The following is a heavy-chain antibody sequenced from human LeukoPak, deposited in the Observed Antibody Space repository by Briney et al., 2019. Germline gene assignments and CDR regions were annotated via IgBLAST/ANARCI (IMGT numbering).Heavy chain of an antibody. CDR1: GFTFSSYG. CDR3: ASLSSSWIDGAFDI. J-gene: IGHJ3*02. CDR2: ISYDGSNK. V-gene: IGHV3-30*03. Sequence: GGSLRLSCAASGFTFSSYGMHWVRQAPGKGLEWVAVISYDGSNKYYADSVKGRFTISRDNSKNTLYLQMNSLRAEDTAVYYCASLSSSWIDGAFDIWGQGTMVTVSS. D-gene: IGHD6-13*01.